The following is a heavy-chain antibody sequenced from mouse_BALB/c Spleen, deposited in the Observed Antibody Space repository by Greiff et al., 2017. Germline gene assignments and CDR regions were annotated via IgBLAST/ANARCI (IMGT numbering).Heavy chain of an antibody. J-gene: IGHJ2*01. V-gene: IGHV5-4*02. Sequence: EVMLVESGGGLVKPGGSLKLSCAASGFTFSDYYMYWVRQTPEKRLEWVATISDGGSYTYYPDSVKWRFTISRDNAKNNLYLQMSSLKSEDTAMYYCAREGYGSSPDYWGQGTTLTVSS. CDR2: ISDGGSYT. D-gene: IGHD1-1*01. CDR3: AREGYGSSPDY. CDR1: GFTFSDYY.